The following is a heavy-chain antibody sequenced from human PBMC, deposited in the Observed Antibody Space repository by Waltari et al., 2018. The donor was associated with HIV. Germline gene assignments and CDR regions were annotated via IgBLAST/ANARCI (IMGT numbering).Heavy chain of an antibody. J-gene: IGHJ3*02. CDR3: ARDQDYYDSSGYTCYAFDI. CDR1: ASSISSNYY. D-gene: IGHD3-22*01. CDR2: IYRTGTT. V-gene: IGHV4-38-2*02. Sequence: QVQLQESGPRLVKASETLSLTCTVSASSISSNYYLAWIRQPPGKGLQWIGSIYRTGTTYYNPSLKSRVTISADLSKNQFSLKLTSVSAADTAVYYCARDQDYYDSSGYTCYAFDIWGQGTSVTVSS.